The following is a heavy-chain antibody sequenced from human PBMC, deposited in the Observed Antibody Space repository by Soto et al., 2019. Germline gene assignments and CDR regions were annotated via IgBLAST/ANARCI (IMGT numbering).Heavy chain of an antibody. V-gene: IGHV3-23*01. CDR3: ARYSGSYPSYYFDY. CDR1: GFTFSSYA. J-gene: IGHJ4*02. D-gene: IGHD1-26*01. CDR2: ISGSGGST. Sequence: GGSLRLSCAASGFTFSSYAMSWVRQAPGKGLEWVSAISGSGGSTYYADSGKGRFTISRDNSKNTLYLQMNSLRAEDAAVYFCARYSGSYPSYYFDYWGQGTLVTVSS.